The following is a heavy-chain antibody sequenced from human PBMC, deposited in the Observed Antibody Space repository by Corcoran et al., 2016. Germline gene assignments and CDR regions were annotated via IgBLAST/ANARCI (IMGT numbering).Heavy chain of an antibody. V-gene: IGHV1-2*02. CDR2: INPNSGGT. D-gene: IGHD6-19*01. Sequence: QVQLVQSGAEVKKPGASVTVSCKASGYTFTGYYMHWVRQAPGQGLEWMGWINPNSGGTNYAQKFQGRVTMTRDTSISTAYMELSRLRSDDTAVYYCARELAVAPEPDGYFDLWGRGTLVTVSS. J-gene: IGHJ2*01. CDR1: GYTFTGYY. CDR3: ARELAVAPEPDGYFDL.